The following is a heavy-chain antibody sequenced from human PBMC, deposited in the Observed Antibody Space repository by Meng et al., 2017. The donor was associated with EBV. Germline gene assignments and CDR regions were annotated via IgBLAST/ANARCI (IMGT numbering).Heavy chain of an antibody. CDR2: LIPMSGAP. D-gene: IGHD3-10*01. J-gene: IGHJ4*02. CDR1: GGPFRSDA. Sequence: QVQVEQSGAEVKRPGSSVKISCKTSGGPFRSDAVSWARQGPGQGLEWLGGLIPMSGAPHYAQKFQDRVTITADEYTRTHYMELSSLRSDDTAMYYCASESGRGFTPDFWGQGTLVTVSS. V-gene: IGHV1-69*01. CDR3: ASESGRGFTPDF.